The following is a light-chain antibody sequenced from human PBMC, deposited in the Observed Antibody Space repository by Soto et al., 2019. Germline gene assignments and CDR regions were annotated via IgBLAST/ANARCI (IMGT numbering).Light chain of an antibody. V-gene: IGKV3-11*01. J-gene: IGKJ4*01. Sequence: EIVLTQSPATLSLSPGERATLSCRASQSVSKSLAWYQQKPGQAPRLLIHDASNRATGIPARFSGSGSGTDFTITISSLETEDFGVYYCQQRSNWPQITFGGGTKVEIK. CDR1: QSVSKS. CDR2: DAS. CDR3: QQRSNWPQIT.